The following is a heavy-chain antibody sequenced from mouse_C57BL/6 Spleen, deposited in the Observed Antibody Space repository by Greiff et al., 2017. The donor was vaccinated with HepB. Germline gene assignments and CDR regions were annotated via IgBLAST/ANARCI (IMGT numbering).Heavy chain of an antibody. Sequence: QVQLQQSGAELMKPGASVKLSCKATGYTFTGYWIEWVKQRPGHGLEWIGEILPGSGSTNYNEKFKGKATFTADTSSTAYMQLSSLTTEDSAIYYCARWGPPMDYWGQGTSVTVSS. V-gene: IGHV1-9*01. CDR2: ILPGSGST. CDR3: ARWGPPMDY. J-gene: IGHJ4*01. CDR1: GYTFTGYW.